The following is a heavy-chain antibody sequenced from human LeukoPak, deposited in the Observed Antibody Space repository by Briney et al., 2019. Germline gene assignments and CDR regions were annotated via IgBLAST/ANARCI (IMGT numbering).Heavy chain of an antibody. J-gene: IGHJ5*02. V-gene: IGHV4-31*03. D-gene: IGHD3-10*01. CDR2: IYYSGST. CDR3: ARRRITMVRGVIITLGYYWFDP. CDR1: GGSISSGGYY. Sequence: SETLSLTCTVSGGSISSGGYYWSWIRQHPGKGLEWIGYIYYSGSTNYNPSLKSRVTISVDTSKNQFSLKLSSVTAADTAVYYCARRRITMVRGVIITLGYYWFDPWGQGTLVTVSS.